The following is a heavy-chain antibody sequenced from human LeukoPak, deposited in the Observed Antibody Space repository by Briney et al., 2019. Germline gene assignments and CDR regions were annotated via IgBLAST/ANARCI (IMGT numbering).Heavy chain of an antibody. CDR3: ARSLQWLVEDHYQYYMDV. Sequence: SETLSLTCAVFGASFSGYDWTWIRQPPGEGLEWIGEINHSGTTNYNPSLKSRLTISVDTSKSQFSLKLSSVTAADTAVYYCARSLQWLVEDHYQYYMDVWDKGTTVTVSS. D-gene: IGHD6-19*01. V-gene: IGHV4-34*01. CDR1: GASFSGYD. CDR2: INHSGTT. J-gene: IGHJ6*03.